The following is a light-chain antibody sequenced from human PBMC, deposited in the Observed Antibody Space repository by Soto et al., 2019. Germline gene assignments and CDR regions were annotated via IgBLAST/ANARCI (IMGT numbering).Light chain of an antibody. Sequence: QSALTQPASVSGSPGQSITISCTGSSSDVGGYNYVSWYQQYPGKAPKLMIYEVTNRPSGVSDRFSGSKSGNTASLTVSGLQAEDEGDYYCSSYVRSSSSWVFGGGTKVTVL. J-gene: IGLJ3*02. V-gene: IGLV2-14*01. CDR3: SSYVRSSSSWV. CDR1: SSDVGGYNY. CDR2: EVT.